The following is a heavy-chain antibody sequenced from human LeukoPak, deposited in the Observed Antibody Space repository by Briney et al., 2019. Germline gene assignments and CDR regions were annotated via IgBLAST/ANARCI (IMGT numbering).Heavy chain of an antibody. CDR2: IGGSGDNT. CDR3: AKSRSTPTNWFDP. CDR1: GFTFSDYY. Sequence: TGGSLRLSCAASGFTFSDYYMSWIRQAPGKGLEWISTIGGSGDNTYYGLSVKGRFTISRDNSKNTLYLQMSSLTAEDSAVYYCAKSRSTPTNWFDPWGPGTLVIVSS. D-gene: IGHD2-2*01. V-gene: IGHV3-23*01. J-gene: IGHJ5*02.